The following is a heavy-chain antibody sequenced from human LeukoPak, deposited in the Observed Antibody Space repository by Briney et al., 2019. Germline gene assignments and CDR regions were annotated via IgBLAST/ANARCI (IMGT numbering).Heavy chain of an antibody. J-gene: IGHJ4*02. CDR1: GGSFSSDY. Sequence: SETLSLTCEVYGGSFSSDYWTWIRQPPGKGLEWIGEINHRGSTNYNPSLKSRVTISVDTSKNQFSLKLSSVTAADTAVYYCARHQALLWFGELFGTGLDYWGQGTLVTVSS. V-gene: IGHV4-34*01. D-gene: IGHD3-10*01. CDR3: ARHQALLWFGELFGTGLDY. CDR2: INHRGST.